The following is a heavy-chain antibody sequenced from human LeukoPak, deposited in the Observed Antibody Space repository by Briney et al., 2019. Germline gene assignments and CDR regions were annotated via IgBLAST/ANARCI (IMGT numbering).Heavy chain of an antibody. D-gene: IGHD3-3*01. J-gene: IGHJ6*03. Sequence: GGSLRLSCAASGFTFSSYWMSWVRQAPGKGLEWVANIKQDGSEKYYVDSVKGRFTISRDNAKNSLYLQMNSLRAEDTAVYYCASGDFRSGYPSSYMDVWGKGTTVTVSS. CDR3: ASGDFRSGYPSSYMDV. CDR1: GFTFSSYW. CDR2: IKQDGSEK. V-gene: IGHV3-7*01.